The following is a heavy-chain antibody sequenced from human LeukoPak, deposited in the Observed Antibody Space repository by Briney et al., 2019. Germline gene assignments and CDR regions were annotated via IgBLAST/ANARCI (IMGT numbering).Heavy chain of an antibody. D-gene: IGHD3-22*01. J-gene: IGHJ4*02. CDR2: ISGSGGST. V-gene: IGHV3-23*01. CDR1: GFTFSSYA. Sequence: PGGSLRLSCAASGFTFSSYAMSWVRQAPGKGLEWVSAISGSGGSTYYADSVKGRFTISRDNSKNTLYLQMNSLRAEDTAVYYCAKELGYYDSSGYYGFDYWGQGTLVTVSS. CDR3: AKELGYYDSSGYYGFDY.